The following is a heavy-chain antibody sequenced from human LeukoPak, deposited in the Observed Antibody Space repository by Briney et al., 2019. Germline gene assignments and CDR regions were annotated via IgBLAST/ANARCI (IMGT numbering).Heavy chain of an antibody. CDR1: GFTFSDYG. Sequence: GGSLRLSCAASGFTFSDYGMHWVRQAPGKGLEWVAFIRCDGINKYADSVKGRFSISRDNSKNMLFLQMNSLRVEDTALYYCAKGFATDAFDIWGQGTKVTVSS. CDR3: AKGFATDAFDI. J-gene: IGHJ3*02. V-gene: IGHV3-30*02. CDR2: IRCDGINK.